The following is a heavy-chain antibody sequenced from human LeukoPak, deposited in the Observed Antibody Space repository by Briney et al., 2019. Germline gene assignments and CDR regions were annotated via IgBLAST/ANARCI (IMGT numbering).Heavy chain of an antibody. CDR3: AKVDSIVPAAIISGSGSYYNVRIPLFDY. D-gene: IGHD3-10*01. Sequence: PGGSLRLSCAASGFTFSSYAMNWVRQAPGKGLEWISSISGSGDNTYYADSVKGRFTISRDNSKNTLYLQMNSLRAEDTAVYYCAKVDSIVPAAIISGSGSYYNVRIPLFDYWGQGTLVTVSS. CDR2: ISGSGDNT. V-gene: IGHV3-23*01. CDR1: GFTFSSYA. J-gene: IGHJ4*02.